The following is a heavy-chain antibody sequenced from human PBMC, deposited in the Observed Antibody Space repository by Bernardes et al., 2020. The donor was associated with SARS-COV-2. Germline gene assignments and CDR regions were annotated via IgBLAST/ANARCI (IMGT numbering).Heavy chain of an antibody. CDR3: AEYSSSSG. Sequence: GFLSPSLAASGFTLSRWSMNWVRPAPGKGLEWVSSISSSSSYIYYADSVKGRFTISRDNAKHSLFLQMNSLRDEDTAVYYCAEYSSSSGWGQGTLVTVSS. CDR1: GFTLSRWS. CDR2: ISSSSSYI. V-gene: IGHV3-21*06. J-gene: IGHJ4*02. D-gene: IGHD6-6*01.